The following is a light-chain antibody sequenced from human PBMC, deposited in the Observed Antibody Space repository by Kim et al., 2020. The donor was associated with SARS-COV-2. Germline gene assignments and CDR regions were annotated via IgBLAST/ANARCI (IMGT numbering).Light chain of an antibody. V-gene: IGKV3-15*01. CDR2: GAS. CDR1: QSVSTN. Sequence: EIAMTQSPATLSVSPGERVTLSCRASQSVSTNLAWYQQIPGQAPELLIYGASTTATGIPTRFSGSGSGTEFTLTISSLQSEDFGVFYCQQYKDWPRTFGQGTKVDIK. CDR3: QQYKDWPRT. J-gene: IGKJ1*01.